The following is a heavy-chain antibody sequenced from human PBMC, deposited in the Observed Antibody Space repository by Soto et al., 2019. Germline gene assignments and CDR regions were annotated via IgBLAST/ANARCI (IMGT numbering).Heavy chain of an antibody. CDR3: NSLRAEDTAVYYCAKDGGHRGPFDP. D-gene: IGHD3-10*01. V-gene: IGHV4-39*02. CDR1: GGSIRSSTHY. CDR2: IAFSGST. Sequence: LSLTCTVSGGSIRSSTHYWGWIRQPPGKGLEWIGSIAFSGSTYYKMSLKSRVIISIDASKNHFSLTLSSVSSALRLYLQMNSLRAEDTAVYYCAKDGGHRGPFDPWGQGTLVTVSS. J-gene: IGHJ5*02.